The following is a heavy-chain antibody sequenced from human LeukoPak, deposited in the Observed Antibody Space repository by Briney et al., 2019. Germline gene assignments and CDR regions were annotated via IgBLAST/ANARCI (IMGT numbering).Heavy chain of an antibody. V-gene: IGHV3-23*01. CDR3: APKYYFDY. CDR1: GFTFTTYA. Sequence: GGSLRLSCAASGFTFTTYAMNWVRQAPGKGLEWVSTISGSGDTTYYADSVKGRFAISRDNSKNTLYLQMNSLGAEDTAVYYCAPKYYFDYWGQGTLVTVSS. CDR2: ISGSGDTT. J-gene: IGHJ4*02.